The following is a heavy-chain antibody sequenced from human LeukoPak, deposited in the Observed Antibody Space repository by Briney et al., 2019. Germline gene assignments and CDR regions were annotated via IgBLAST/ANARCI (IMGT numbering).Heavy chain of an antibody. CDR3: ARDQAPNYYYDSSGVYYGMDV. CDR2: ISAYNGNT. V-gene: IGHV1-18*01. D-gene: IGHD3-22*01. J-gene: IGHJ6*02. Sequence: ASVKVSCKASGYTFTSYGISRVRQAPGQGLEWMGWISAYNGNTNYAQKLQGRVTMTTDTSTSTAYMELRSLRSDDTAVYYCARDQAPNYYYDSSGVYYGMDVWGQGTTVTVSS. CDR1: GYTFTSYG.